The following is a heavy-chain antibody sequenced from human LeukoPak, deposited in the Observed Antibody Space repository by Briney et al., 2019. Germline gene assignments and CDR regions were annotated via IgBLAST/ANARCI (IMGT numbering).Heavy chain of an antibody. Sequence: PGGSLRLSCAAPGIPFSSFGMHWLRQAPGKGLEWVAFIWYDGSNKYYADSVKGRFTISRDNSKNTLYLQMNSLTAEDTAVYYCARDGTVTAGPFDPWGRGTLVTVSS. D-gene: IGHD4-17*01. J-gene: IGHJ5*02. V-gene: IGHV3-33*01. CDR2: IWYDGSNK. CDR1: GIPFSSFG. CDR3: ARDGTVTAGPFDP.